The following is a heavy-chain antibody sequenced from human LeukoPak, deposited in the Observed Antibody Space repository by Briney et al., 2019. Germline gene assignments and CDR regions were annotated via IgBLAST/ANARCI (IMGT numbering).Heavy chain of an antibody. J-gene: IGHJ4*02. CDR3: VTESGWLFDY. D-gene: IGHD5-24*01. CDR2: ISWNSGSI. CDR1: GFTFDDYA. Sequence: PGGSLRLSCAASGFTFDDYAMHWVRHAPGKGLEWVSGISWNSGSIVYADSVKGRFTISRDNAKNSLFLQVNSLRAEDTAMYYCVTESGWLFDYWGQGTLVTVSS. V-gene: IGHV3-9*01.